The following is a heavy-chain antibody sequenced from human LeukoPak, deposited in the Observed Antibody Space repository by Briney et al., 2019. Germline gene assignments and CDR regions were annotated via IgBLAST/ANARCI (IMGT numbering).Heavy chain of an antibody. V-gene: IGHV3-7*01. J-gene: IGHJ5*02. CDR2: IKQDGSEQ. CDR1: GFTFSSYW. CDR3: ARDRQLDP. D-gene: IGHD5-18*01. Sequence: PGGSLRLSCAVSGFTFSSYWMSWVRQAPGKGLEWVANIKQDGSEQYYVDSVKGRFTISRDNAKNSLYLQMNSLRAEDTAVYYCARDRQLDPWGQGTLVTVSS.